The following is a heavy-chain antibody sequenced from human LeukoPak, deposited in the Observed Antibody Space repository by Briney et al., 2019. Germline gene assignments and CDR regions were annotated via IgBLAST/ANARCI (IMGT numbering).Heavy chain of an antibody. J-gene: IGHJ4*02. V-gene: IGHV1-2*02. CDR1: GYTFTGYY. D-gene: IGHD1-26*01. CDR3: ARDRGGSSLLD. Sequence: ASVKVSCKASGYTFTGYYVHWVRQAPGQGLEWMGWINPNTGDTSYAQKLEGGVTVTSDTSISTAYMELSSLRSDDTAVYYCARDRGGSSLLDWGPRTLVTVSS. CDR2: INPNTGDT.